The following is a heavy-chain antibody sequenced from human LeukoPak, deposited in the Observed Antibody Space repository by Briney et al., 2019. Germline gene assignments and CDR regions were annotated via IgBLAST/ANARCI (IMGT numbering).Heavy chain of an antibody. J-gene: IGHJ4*02. CDR1: GYSFNRYY. Sequence: ASVNVPCKASGYSFNRYYMHWVRQAPGQELKWMGWINPNNGGTHYEQKLQDRVTMTSDTSIRPAHPELSRFKPDEPAGYYFARKDEWLVIDYWGQRTLVTVSS. CDR2: INPNNGGT. CDR3: ARKDEWLVIDY. V-gene: IGHV1-2*02. D-gene: IGHD6-19*01.